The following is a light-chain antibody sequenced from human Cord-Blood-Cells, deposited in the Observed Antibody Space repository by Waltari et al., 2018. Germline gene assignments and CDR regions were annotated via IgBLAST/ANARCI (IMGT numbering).Light chain of an antibody. CDR3: QQYNSYPYT. CDR2: KAS. V-gene: IGKV1-5*03. CDR1: QSISSW. J-gene: IGKJ2*01. Sequence: DIQMTQSPSTLSASVGDRVTITGRASQSISSWLAWYQQKPGKAPKLLIYKASSLEGVVPSRFSGSGSGTEFTLTISSLQPDDFATYYCQQYNSYPYTFGQGTKLEIK.